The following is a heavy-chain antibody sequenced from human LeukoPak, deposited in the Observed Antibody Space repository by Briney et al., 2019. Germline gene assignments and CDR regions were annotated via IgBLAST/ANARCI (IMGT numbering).Heavy chain of an antibody. CDR3: VRDYDHVPDF. CDR1: GYSFSSFG. J-gene: IGHJ4*02. CDR2: IAVYNGHT. Sequence: ASVKVSCKASGYSFSSFGISWVRQAPGQGLEWLTWIAVYNGHTYFAQNFQGRVTVTADTSTNTAYMELRSLIPDGTAVYYCVRDYDHVPDFWGQGTLVTVSS. D-gene: IGHD3-16*01. V-gene: IGHV1-18*01.